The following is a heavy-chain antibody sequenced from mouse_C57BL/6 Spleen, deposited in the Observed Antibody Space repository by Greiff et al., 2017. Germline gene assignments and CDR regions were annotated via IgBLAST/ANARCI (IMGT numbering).Heavy chain of an antibody. D-gene: IGHD1-1*01. Sequence: VQLKESGAELVKPGASVKLSCTASGFNIKDYYMHWVKQRTEQGLEWIGRIDPEDGVTKYAPKFQGKATITADTSSNTAYLQLSSLTSEDTAVYYCARSDYYGSSSFDYWGQGTTLTVSS. CDR1: GFNIKDYY. CDR2: IDPEDGVT. J-gene: IGHJ2*01. V-gene: IGHV14-2*01. CDR3: ARSDYYGSSSFDY.